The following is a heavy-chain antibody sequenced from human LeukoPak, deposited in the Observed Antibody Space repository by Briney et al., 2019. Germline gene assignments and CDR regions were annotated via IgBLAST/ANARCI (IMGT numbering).Heavy chain of an antibody. Sequence: GGSLRLSCAASEFSVGSNYMTWVRQAPGKGLEWVSLIYSGGSTYYADSVKGRFTISRDNSKNTLYLQMNSLRAEDTAVYYCAKITYYGSGSQYYYYYYYMDVWGKGTTVTISS. CDR2: IYSGGST. D-gene: IGHD3-10*01. CDR1: EFSVGSNY. J-gene: IGHJ6*03. CDR3: AKITYYGSGSQYYYYYYYMDV. V-gene: IGHV3-53*01.